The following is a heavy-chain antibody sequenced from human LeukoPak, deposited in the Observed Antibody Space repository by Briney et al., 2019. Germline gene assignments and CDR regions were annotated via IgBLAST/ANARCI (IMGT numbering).Heavy chain of an antibody. D-gene: IGHD1-26*01. CDR1: GFVFDSHD. CDR3: AKPSGSGVDY. CDR2: IRTDGYHT. V-gene: IGHV3-30*02. Sequence: GGFLRLSCGASGFVFDSHDMHWVRQAPGKGLQWVAYIRTDGYHTYYADSVKGRFTITRDNSKNTLYLQMNSLRLEDMGVYYCAKPSGSGVDYWGRGTRVTVSS. J-gene: IGHJ4*02.